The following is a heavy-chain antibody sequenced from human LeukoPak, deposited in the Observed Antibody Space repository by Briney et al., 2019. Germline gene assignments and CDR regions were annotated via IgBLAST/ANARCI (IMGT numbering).Heavy chain of an antibody. D-gene: IGHD6-19*01. CDR1: GGSISSGGYY. V-gene: IGHV4-31*03. CDR2: IYYSGST. CDR3: AREVAVAGTPYYFDY. J-gene: IGHJ4*02. Sequence: SETLSLTCTVSGGSISSGGYYWSWIRQLPGKGLEWIGYIYYSGSTYYNPSLKSRVTISVDTSKNQFSLKLSSVTAADTAVYYCAREVAVAGTPYYFDYWGQGTLVTVSS.